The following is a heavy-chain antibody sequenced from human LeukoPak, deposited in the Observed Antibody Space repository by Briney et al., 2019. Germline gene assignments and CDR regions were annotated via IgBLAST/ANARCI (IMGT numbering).Heavy chain of an antibody. CDR3: ARLRGVITTGTHEFDY. D-gene: IGHD3-10*01. V-gene: IGHV4-39*01. CDR2: IYYSGST. Sequence: IPSETLSLTCTVSGGSISSSSYYWGWLRQPPGKGLEWIGSIYYSGSTYYKSSLKSRVTVSVGTSKNQFSLKLSSVTAADTAVYYCARLRGVITTGTHEFDYWGQGTLVTVSS. J-gene: IGHJ4*02. CDR1: GGSISSSSYY.